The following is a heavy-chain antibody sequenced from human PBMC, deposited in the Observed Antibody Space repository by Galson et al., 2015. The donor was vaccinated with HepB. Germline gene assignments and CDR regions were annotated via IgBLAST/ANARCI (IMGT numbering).Heavy chain of an antibody. D-gene: IGHD3-22*01. J-gene: IGHJ3*01. CDR1: GYSFISYA. V-gene: IGHV1-3*01. CDR3: ARAGDYYDSRGFISDAFEA. CDR2: INGGYGNT. Sequence: SVKVSCKASGYSFISYAIHWVRQAPGQRLEWMGWINGGYGNTKFSQQFQGRVTFTRDTSASTAYMELSSLRSEDTAVYYCARAGDYYDSRGFISDAFEAWGQGTMVTVSS.